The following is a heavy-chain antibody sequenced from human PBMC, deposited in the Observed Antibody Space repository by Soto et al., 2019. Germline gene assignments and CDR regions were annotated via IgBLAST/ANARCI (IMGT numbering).Heavy chain of an antibody. CDR1: GFTFSSYA. CDR2: ISGSGGST. J-gene: IGHJ4*02. Sequence: GGSLRLSCAASGFTFSSYAMSWVRQAPWKGLEWVSAISGSGGSTYYADSVKGRFTISRDNSKNTLYLQMNSLRAEDTAVYYCAKSDTAERYDSSGYYLRLVNFDYWGQGTLVTVSS. CDR3: AKSDTAERYDSSGYYLRLVNFDY. D-gene: IGHD3-22*01. V-gene: IGHV3-23*01.